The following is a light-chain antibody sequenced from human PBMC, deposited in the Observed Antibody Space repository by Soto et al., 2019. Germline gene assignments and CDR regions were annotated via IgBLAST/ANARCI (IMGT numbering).Light chain of an antibody. J-gene: IGLJ3*02. V-gene: IGLV1-51*02. CDR2: ENN. CDR1: SSNIGNNY. Sequence: SVLTQPPSVSAAPGQKVTISCSGSSSNIGNNYVSWYQQLPGTAPKLLIYENNKRPSGIPDRFSGSKSGTSATLGITGLQTGDEADYYCGTWDSSLSAGWVFGGGTKVTVL. CDR3: GTWDSSLSAGWV.